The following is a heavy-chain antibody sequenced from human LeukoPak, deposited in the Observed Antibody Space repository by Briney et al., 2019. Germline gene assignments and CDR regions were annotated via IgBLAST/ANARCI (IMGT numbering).Heavy chain of an antibody. J-gene: IGHJ3*02. CDR1: GGSISSSSYY. CDR2: IYYSGST. CDR3: ARRSVKGAFDI. V-gene: IGHV4-39*01. Sequence: PSETLSLTCTVSGGSISSSSYYWGWIRQPPGKGLEWIGSIYYSGSTYYNPSLKSRVTISVDTSKNQFSLKLSSVTAADTAVYYCARRSVKGAFDIWGQGTMVTVSS.